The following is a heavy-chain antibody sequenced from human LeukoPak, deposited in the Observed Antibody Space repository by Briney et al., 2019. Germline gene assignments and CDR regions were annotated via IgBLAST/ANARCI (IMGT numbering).Heavy chain of an antibody. J-gene: IGHJ4*02. V-gene: IGHV4-4*07. D-gene: IGHD5-18*01. Sequence: SETLSLTCTVSGGSISSYYWSWIRQPAGKGLEWIGRIYTSGSTNYNPSLKSRVTMSVDTPKNQFSLKLSSVTAADTAVYYCARMAQPVWILDYWGQGTLVTVSS. CDR1: GGSISSYY. CDR3: ARMAQPVWILDY. CDR2: IYTSGST.